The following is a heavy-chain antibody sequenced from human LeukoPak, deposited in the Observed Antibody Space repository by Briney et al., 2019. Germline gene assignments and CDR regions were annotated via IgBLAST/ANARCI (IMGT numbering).Heavy chain of an antibody. J-gene: IGHJ4*01. V-gene: IGHV3-23*01. D-gene: IGHD6-6*01. CDR3: AKDQRSSSSRGVFDY. CDR1: GFTVSSYA. Sequence: PGGSLRLSCAASGFTVSSYAMSWVRQAPGKGLEWVSIISGSGGNTYHADSVKGRFTFSRDNSKNTLYLQMNSLRAENTGEYYSAKDQRSSSSRGVFDYWGHGTLVTGSS. CDR2: ISGSGGNT.